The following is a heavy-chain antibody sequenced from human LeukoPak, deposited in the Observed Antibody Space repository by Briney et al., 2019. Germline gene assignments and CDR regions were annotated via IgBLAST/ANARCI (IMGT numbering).Heavy chain of an antibody. Sequence: PSETLSLTCAVYGGSFSGYYWSWIRQPPGKGLEWIGEINHSGSTNYSPSLKSRVTISVDTSKNQFSLKLSSVTAADTAVYYCARGLNYYDSSGYYLYYWGQGTLVTVSS. CDR2: INHSGST. CDR1: GGSFSGYY. CDR3: ARGLNYYDSSGYYLYY. D-gene: IGHD3-22*01. J-gene: IGHJ4*02. V-gene: IGHV4-34*01.